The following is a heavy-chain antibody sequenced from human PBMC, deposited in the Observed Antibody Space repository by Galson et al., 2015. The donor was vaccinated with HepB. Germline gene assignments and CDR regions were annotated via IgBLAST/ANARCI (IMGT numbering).Heavy chain of an antibody. D-gene: IGHD1-26*01. CDR2: IRADGNEK. CDR3: ARRSGSYFDVILGRFDQ. J-gene: IGHJ4*02. V-gene: IGHV3-7*01. Sequence: SLRLSCAASGFTFSSYWMSWVRQAPGKGLEWVASIRADGNEKSYVGSVKARFTISRDNAKNSLYLQLNSLRAEDTAVYYCARRSGSYFDVILGRFDQWGQGTLVTVSS. CDR1: GFTFSSYW.